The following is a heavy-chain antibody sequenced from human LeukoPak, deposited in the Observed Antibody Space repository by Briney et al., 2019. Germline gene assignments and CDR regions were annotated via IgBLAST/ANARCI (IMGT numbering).Heavy chain of an antibody. Sequence: GASVKVSCKASGGTFSSYAISWVRQAPGQGLEWMGRIIPILGIANYAQKFQGRVTITADKSTSTAYMELSSLRSEDTAVYYCAGDRPDLDYDILTGLDYWGQGTLVTVSS. CDR2: IIPILGIA. J-gene: IGHJ4*02. V-gene: IGHV1-69*04. CDR1: GGTFSSYA. CDR3: AGDRPDLDYDILTGLDY. D-gene: IGHD3-9*01.